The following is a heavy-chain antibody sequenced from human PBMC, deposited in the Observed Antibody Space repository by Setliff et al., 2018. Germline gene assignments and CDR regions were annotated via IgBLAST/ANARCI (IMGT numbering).Heavy chain of an antibody. Sequence: SETLSLTCAVSGYSISSGHYWGWVRQPPGKGLEWIGSIYHSGSTYYNPSLKSRVTMSVDTSKNQFSLKLSSVTAADTAVYYCARTNYYDSSTYFNWFDPWGQGTLVTVSS. CDR2: IYHSGST. CDR3: ARTNYYDSSTYFNWFDP. V-gene: IGHV4-38-2*01. CDR1: GYSISSGHY. J-gene: IGHJ5*02. D-gene: IGHD3-22*01.